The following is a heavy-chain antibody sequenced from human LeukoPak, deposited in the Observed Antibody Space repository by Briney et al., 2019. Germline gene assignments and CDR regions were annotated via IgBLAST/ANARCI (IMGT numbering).Heavy chain of an antibody. Sequence: GASVKVSCKASGYTFTGYYMHWVRQAPGQGLEWMGWINPNSGGTNYAQKFQGRVTMTRDTSISTAYMELSRLRSDDTAVYYCARVPRPLYSSSSNDAFDIWGQGTMVTVSS. CDR3: ARVPRPLYSSSSNDAFDI. J-gene: IGHJ3*02. D-gene: IGHD6-6*01. V-gene: IGHV1-2*02. CDR1: GYTFTGYY. CDR2: INPNSGGT.